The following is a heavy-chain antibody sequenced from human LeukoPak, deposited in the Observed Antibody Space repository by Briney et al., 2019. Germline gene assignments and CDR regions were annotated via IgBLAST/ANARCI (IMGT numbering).Heavy chain of an antibody. CDR3: ARCREWLLRRVWFDP. D-gene: IGHD3-3*01. CDR2: IHYSGST. V-gene: IGHV4-30-4*01. Sequence: SETLSLTCTVSGGSISSGDYYWSWIRQPPGKGLEWIGYIHYSGSTYYNPSLKSRVTISVDTSKNQFSLKLSSVTAADTAVYYCARCREWLLRRVWFDPWGQGTLVTVSS. J-gene: IGHJ5*02. CDR1: GGSISSGDYY.